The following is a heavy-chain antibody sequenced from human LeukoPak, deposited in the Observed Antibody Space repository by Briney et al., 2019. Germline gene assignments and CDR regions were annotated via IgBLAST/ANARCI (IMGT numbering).Heavy chain of an antibody. D-gene: IGHD3-10*01. CDR2: IYYSGST. Sequence: SETLSLTCTVSGGSISSYYWSWIRQPPGKGLEWIGYIYYSGSTNYNPSLKSRVTISVDTSKNQFSLKLSSVTAADTAVYYCARAYYGSGSYYYHWGQGTLVTVSS. V-gene: IGHV4-59*01. CDR1: GGSISSYY. CDR3: ARAYYGSGSYYYH. J-gene: IGHJ4*02.